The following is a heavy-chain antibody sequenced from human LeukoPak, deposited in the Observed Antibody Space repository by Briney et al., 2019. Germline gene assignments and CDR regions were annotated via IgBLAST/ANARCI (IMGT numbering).Heavy chain of an antibody. D-gene: IGHD2-15*01. CDR1: GFTFSSYA. V-gene: IGHV3-30-3*01. CDR2: ISYDGSSK. J-gene: IGHJ6*02. CDR3: ARVGGYYYGMDV. Sequence: GGSLRLSCAASGFTFSSYAMHWVRQAPGKGLEWVAVISYDGSSKYYADSVKGRFTISRDNSKNTLYLQMNSLRAEDTAVYYCARVGGYYYGMDVWGQGTTVTVSS.